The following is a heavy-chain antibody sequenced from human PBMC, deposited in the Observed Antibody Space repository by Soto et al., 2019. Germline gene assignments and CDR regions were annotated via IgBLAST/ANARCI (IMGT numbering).Heavy chain of an antibody. CDR2: IYYSGST. V-gene: IGHV4-39*01. J-gene: IGHJ5*02. CDR1: GGSINIGNYY. D-gene: IGHD3-10*01. Sequence: SETLSLTCTVSGGSINIGNYYWGWIRQPPGKSLEWIGSIYYSGSTYYTASLKSRVTIFVDTSKNEFTLKVTSVTAADTAVYYCARHIAGTWFDPWGQGTLVTVSS. CDR3: ARHIAGTWFDP.